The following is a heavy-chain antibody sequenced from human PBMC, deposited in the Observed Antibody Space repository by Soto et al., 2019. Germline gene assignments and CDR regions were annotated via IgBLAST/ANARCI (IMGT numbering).Heavy chain of an antibody. D-gene: IGHD2-15*01. V-gene: IGHV3-23*01. CDR2: ISGSGGST. CDR3: AKDREDIVVVVAATDAFDI. CDR1: GFTFSSYA. Sequence: EVQLLESGGGLVQPGGSLRLSCAASGFTFSSYAMSWVRQAPGKGLEWVSAISGSGGSTYYADSVKGRFTSSRDNSKNTLYLQMNSLRAEDTAVYYCAKDREDIVVVVAATDAFDIWGQGTMVTVSS. J-gene: IGHJ3*02.